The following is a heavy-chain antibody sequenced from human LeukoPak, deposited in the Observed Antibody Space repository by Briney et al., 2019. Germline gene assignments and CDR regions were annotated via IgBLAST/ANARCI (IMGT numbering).Heavy chain of an antibody. V-gene: IGHV1-69*13. CDR1: GGTFSSYA. D-gene: IGHD1-26*01. J-gene: IGHJ4*02. Sequence: SVKVSCKASGGTFSSYAISWVRQAPGQGLEWMGGIIPIFGTANYAQKFQGRVTITADESTSTAYMELSSLRSEDTAVYYYARTSRGGRIVGAAVDYWGQGTLVTVSS. CDR3: ARTSRGGRIVGAAVDY. CDR2: IIPIFGTA.